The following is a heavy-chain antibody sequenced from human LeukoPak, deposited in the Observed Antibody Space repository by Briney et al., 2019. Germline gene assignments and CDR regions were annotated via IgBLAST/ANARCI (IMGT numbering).Heavy chain of an antibody. Sequence: ASVKVSCKASGYTFTSYDINWVRQATAQGLEWMGWINPNSGNTAYAQKFQGRVPITRNTSISTPYMELSSMRSEDTAVYYCARGWFRYGGSLDWYFDLWGRGTLVTVSS. CDR3: ARGWFRYGGSLDWYFDL. D-gene: IGHD4-23*01. V-gene: IGHV1-8*03. CDR1: GYTFTSYD. J-gene: IGHJ2*01. CDR2: INPNSGNT.